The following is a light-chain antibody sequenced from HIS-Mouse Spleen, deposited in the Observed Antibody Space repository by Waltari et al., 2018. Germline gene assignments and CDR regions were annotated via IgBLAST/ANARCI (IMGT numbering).Light chain of an antibody. CDR1: SSNIGSNT. CDR3: AAWDDSLNGHVV. CDR2: SNN. Sequence: QSVLTQPPSASGTPGQRVTISCSGSSSNIGSNTVNWYQQLPGTAPKPLIYSNNQRPSGVPDRCSGSKSGTSASLAISGLQSEDEADYYCAAWDDSLNGHVVFGGGTKLTVL. V-gene: IGLV1-44*01. J-gene: IGLJ2*01.